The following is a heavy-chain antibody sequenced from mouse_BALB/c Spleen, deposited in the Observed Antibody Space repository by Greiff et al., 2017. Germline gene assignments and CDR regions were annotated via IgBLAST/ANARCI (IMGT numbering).Heavy chain of an antibody. CDR2: ILPGSGST. CDR1: GYTFSSYW. D-gene: IGHD2-4*01. Sequence: QVQLQQSGAELMKPGASVKISCKATGYTFSSYWIEWVKQRPGHGLEWIGEILPGSGSTNYNEKFKGKATFTADTSSNTAYMQLSSLTSEDSAVYYCARRIYYDYDDAMDYWGQGTSVTVSS. J-gene: IGHJ4*01. V-gene: IGHV1-9*01. CDR3: ARRIYYDYDDAMDY.